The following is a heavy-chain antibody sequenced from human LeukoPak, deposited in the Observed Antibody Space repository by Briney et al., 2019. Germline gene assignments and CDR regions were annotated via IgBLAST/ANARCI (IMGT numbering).Heavy chain of an antibody. J-gene: IGHJ4*02. D-gene: IGHD4-17*01. CDR2: IYYSGST. V-gene: IGHV4-59*01. CDR3: AGGDDYGDTYYFDY. CDR1: GGSISSYY. Sequence: SETLSLTCTVSGGSISSYYWSWIRQPPGKGLEWIGYIYYSGSTNYNPSLKSRVTISVDTSKNQFSLKLSSVTAADTAVYYCAGGDDYGDTYYFDYWGQGTLVTVSS.